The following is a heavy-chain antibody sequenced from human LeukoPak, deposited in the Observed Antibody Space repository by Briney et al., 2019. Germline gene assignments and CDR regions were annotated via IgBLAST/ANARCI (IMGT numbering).Heavy chain of an antibody. CDR3: AKDKTMTTVTFDY. Sequence: PGRSLRLSCAASGFTFSSYAMSWVRQAPGKGLEWVSAISGSGGSTYYADSVKGRFTISRDNSKNTLYLQMNSLRAEDTAVYYCAKDKTMTTVTFDYWGQGTLVTVSS. CDR2: ISGSGGST. J-gene: IGHJ4*02. CDR1: GFTFSSYA. V-gene: IGHV3-23*01. D-gene: IGHD4-17*01.